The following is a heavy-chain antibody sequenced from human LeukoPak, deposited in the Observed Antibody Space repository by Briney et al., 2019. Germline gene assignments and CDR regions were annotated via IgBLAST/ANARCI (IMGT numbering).Heavy chain of an antibody. Sequence: GGSLRLSCAASNFIFSSYWMSWVRQAPGKGLEWVANIKHDGSEKYYVDSVKGRFTISRDNAKKSLYLQMNSLRAEDTAVYYCATRAGYFDYWGQGTLVTVSS. CDR1: NFIFSSYW. CDR3: ATRAGYFDY. J-gene: IGHJ4*02. D-gene: IGHD6-19*01. CDR2: IKHDGSEK. V-gene: IGHV3-7*01.